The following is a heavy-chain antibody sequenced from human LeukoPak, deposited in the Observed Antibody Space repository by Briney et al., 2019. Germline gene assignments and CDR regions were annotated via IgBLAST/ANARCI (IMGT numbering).Heavy chain of an antibody. CDR2: INHSGST. J-gene: IGHJ5*02. CDR1: SGSFSGYS. D-gene: IGHD5-18*01. CDR3: ARNHTGYFDP. V-gene: IGHV4-34*01. Sequence: SETLSLTCAVYSGSFSGYSWSWIRQPPGKGLEWIGEINHSGSTNYSPSLKSRVTISVDTSSSQCSLSLSSVTAADTAVYYCARNHTGYFDPWGQGTLVTVSS.